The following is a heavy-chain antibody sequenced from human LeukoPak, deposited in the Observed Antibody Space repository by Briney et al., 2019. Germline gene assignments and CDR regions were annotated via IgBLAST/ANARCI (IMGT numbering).Heavy chain of an antibody. CDR2: ISGSSGTI. J-gene: IGHJ4*02. CDR3: ARRQLTSRPVDY. Sequence: PGGSLRLSCAASGFTFSDYYMSWIRQAPGKGLKWISYISGSSGTIYYGDSVKGRFTISRDNAKNSLYLQMNSLRAEDTAVYYCARRQLTSRPVDYWGQGTLVTVSS. D-gene: IGHD1-1*01. CDR1: GFTFSDYY. V-gene: IGHV3-11*01.